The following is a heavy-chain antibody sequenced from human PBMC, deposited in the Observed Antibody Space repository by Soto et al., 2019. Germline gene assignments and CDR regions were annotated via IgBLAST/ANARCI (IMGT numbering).Heavy chain of an antibody. D-gene: IGHD3-22*01. J-gene: IGHJ4*02. Sequence: EVQLVESGGGLVKPGGSLRLSCAASGFTFSNAWMSWVRQAPGKGLEWVGRIKSKTDGGTTDYAAPVKGRFTISRDDSKNTLCLQMNSLKTEDTAVYYCTTESLYYYDSSAIPGADYWGQGTLVTVSS. V-gene: IGHV3-15*01. CDR2: IKSKTDGGTT. CDR1: GFTFSNAW. CDR3: TTESLYYYDSSAIPGADY.